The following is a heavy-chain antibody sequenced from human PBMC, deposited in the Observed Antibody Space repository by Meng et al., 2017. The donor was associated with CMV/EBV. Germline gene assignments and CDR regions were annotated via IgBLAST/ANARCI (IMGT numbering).Heavy chain of an antibody. CDR3: AKDGRADIVVVPAAIDY. J-gene: IGHJ4*02. D-gene: IGHD2-2*01. CDR1: GFTFSSYG. V-gene: IGHV3-30*02. Sequence: GGSLRLSCAASGFTFSSYGMHWVRQAPGKGLEWVAFIRYDGSNKYYADSVKGRFTISRDNSKNTLYLQMNSLRAEDTAVYYCAKDGRADIVVVPAAIDYWGQGKLVTVSS. CDR2: IRYDGSNK.